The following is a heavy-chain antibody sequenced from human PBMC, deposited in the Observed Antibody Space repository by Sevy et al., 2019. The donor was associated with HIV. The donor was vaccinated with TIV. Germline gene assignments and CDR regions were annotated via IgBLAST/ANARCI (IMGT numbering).Heavy chain of an antibody. V-gene: IGHV3-7*01. CDR1: GFTFSSYW. CDR2: IKQDGSEK. J-gene: IGHJ4*02. D-gene: IGHD3-3*01. Sequence: GGSLRLSCAASGFTFSSYWMSWVRQAPGKGLEWVANIKQDGSEKYYVDSVKGRINISRDNAKNSLYLQMNSLRAEDTAVYYCSRVGVTYYDFWSGYPKAGYFDYWGQGTLVTVSS. CDR3: SRVGVTYYDFWSGYPKAGYFDY.